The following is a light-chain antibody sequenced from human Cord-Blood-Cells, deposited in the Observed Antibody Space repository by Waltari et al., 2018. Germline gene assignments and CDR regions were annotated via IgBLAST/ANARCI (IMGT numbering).Light chain of an antibody. CDR2: GAS. J-gene: IGKJ2*03. Sequence: EIVMTQSPATLSVSPGERATLSCRASQSVSSNLAWYQQKPGQAPRLLIYGASTRANGIPARVSGSGSGTEFTLTISSLQSEDFAVYYCQQYNNWPPYSFGQGTKLEIK. V-gene: IGKV3-15*01. CDR3: QQYNNWPPYS. CDR1: QSVSSN.